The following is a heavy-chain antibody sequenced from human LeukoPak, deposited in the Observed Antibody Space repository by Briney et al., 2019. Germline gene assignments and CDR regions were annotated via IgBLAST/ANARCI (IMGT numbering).Heavy chain of an antibody. CDR2: ISGGGGTP. J-gene: IGHJ4*02. CDR1: GVAFSSYA. Sequence: PGGSLRLSCATSGVAFSSYAMSWVRQAPGKGLEWVSAISGGGGTPYIADSVKGRFAISRDNSKNTLYMQVNGLRDEDTAMYYCAKDQSVFYDYSGYVDYWGQGTLVTVSS. CDR3: AKDQSVFYDYSGYVDY. D-gene: IGHD3-22*01. V-gene: IGHV3-23*01.